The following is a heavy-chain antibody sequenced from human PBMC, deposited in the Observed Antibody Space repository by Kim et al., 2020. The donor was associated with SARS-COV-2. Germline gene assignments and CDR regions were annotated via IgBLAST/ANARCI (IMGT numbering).Heavy chain of an antibody. Sequence: SETLSLTCAVYGGSFSGYYWSWIRQPPGKGLEWIGEINHSGSTNYNPSLKSRVTISVDTSKNQFSLKLSSVTAADTAVYYCARMRYCTNGVCLVRQRQTHYYYYGMDVWGQGTTVTVSS. J-gene: IGHJ6*02. CDR3: ARMRYCTNGVCLVRQRQTHYYYYGMDV. CDR2: INHSGST. D-gene: IGHD2-8*01. CDR1: GGSFSGYY. V-gene: IGHV4-34*01.